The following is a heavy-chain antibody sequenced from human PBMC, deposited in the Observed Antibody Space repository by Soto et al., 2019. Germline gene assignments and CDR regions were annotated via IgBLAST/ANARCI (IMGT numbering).Heavy chain of an antibody. CDR1: GFTVSSNY. V-gene: IGHV3-53*01. Sequence: EVQLVESGGGLIEPGESLRLSCAASGFTVSSNYMSWTRQAPGMGLEWVSVIYSSGSTYYADSVKGRFTISRDNSKNTLYFQMNSLRAEDTAVYYCARVPIPSVYADYYYGMDVWSQGTTVTVAS. J-gene: IGHJ6*02. CDR3: ARVPIPSVYADYYYGMDV. CDR2: IYSSGST. D-gene: IGHD2-21*01.